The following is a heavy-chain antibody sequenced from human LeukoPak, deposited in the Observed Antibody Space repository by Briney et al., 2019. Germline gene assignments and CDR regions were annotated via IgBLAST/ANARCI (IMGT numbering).Heavy chain of an antibody. V-gene: IGHV4-59*01. D-gene: IGHD3-16*02. J-gene: IGHJ6*03. CDR2: IHYSGST. CDR3: ARLAGDDYVWGSYRLNYYYYMDV. Sequence: SETLCLTCAASGCSISSYYWSWIRQPPGKGLEWVGYIHYSGSTNYYPSLKSRVSISVGASKNKFSLKLSSVTAADTAVYYCARLAGDDYVWGSYRLNYYYYMDVRGKGTTVTISS. CDR1: GCSISSYY.